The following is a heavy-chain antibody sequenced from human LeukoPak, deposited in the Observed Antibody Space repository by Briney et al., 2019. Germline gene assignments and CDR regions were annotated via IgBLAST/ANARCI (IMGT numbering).Heavy chain of an antibody. D-gene: IGHD3-16*01. CDR3: ASFWVGGSSAPCDGY. V-gene: IGHV3-74*01. CDR1: GFTFSIYW. CDR2: ISDDGKST. Sequence: GGSLRLSCAASGFTFSIYWMHWVRQAPGKGLVWVSRISDDGKSTVYADSVKGRFTISRDNAKNTLYLQMNSLRAEDTAVYYCASFWVGGSSAPCDGYWGQGILVTVSS. J-gene: IGHJ4*02.